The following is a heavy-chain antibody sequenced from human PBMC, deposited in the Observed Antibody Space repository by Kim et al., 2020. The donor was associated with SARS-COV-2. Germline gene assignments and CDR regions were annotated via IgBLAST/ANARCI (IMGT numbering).Heavy chain of an antibody. Sequence: GGSLRLSCAASGFTFSSYSMNWVRQAPGKGLEWVSSISSSSSYIYYADSVKGRFTISRDNAKNSLYLQMNSLRAEDTAVYYCAGLYGSGSYYQNYWGQGTLVTVSS. CDR2: ISSSSSYI. CDR3: AGLYGSGSYYQNY. D-gene: IGHD3-10*01. V-gene: IGHV3-21*01. CDR1: GFTFSSYS. J-gene: IGHJ4*02.